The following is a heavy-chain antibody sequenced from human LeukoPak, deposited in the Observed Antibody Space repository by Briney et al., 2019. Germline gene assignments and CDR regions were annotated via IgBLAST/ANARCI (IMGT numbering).Heavy chain of an antibody. CDR1: GFTLSSYD. CDR3: ARDKEDFGMDV. V-gene: IGHV3-13*01. D-gene: IGHD2-15*01. CDR2: IGTAGDT. Sequence: PGGSLRLSRAASGFTLSSYDMHWVRQATGKGLEWVSAIGTAGDTYYPGSAKGRFTISRENAKNSLYLQMNSLRAGDTAVYYCARDKEDFGMDVWGQGTTVTVSS. J-gene: IGHJ6*02.